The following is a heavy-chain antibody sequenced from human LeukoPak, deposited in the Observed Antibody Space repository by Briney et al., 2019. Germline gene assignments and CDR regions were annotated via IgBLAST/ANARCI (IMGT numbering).Heavy chain of an antibody. D-gene: IGHD2-2*01. CDR2: INPNSGGT. CDR3: ARDFIVVVPAGFDP. J-gene: IGHJ5*02. CDR1: GYTFTGYY. Sequence: GAPVKVSCKASGYTFTGYYMHWVRQAPGQGLGWMGWINPNSGGTNYAQKFQGRVTMTRDTSISTAYMELSRLRSDDTAVYYCARDFIVVVPAGFDPWGQGTLVTVSS. V-gene: IGHV1-2*02.